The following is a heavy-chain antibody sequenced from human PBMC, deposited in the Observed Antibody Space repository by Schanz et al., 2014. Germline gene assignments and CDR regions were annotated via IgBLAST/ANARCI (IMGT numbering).Heavy chain of an antibody. CDR1: GYTFTSYD. V-gene: IGHV1-18*04. Sequence: QVLQVQSGSELKKPGTSVKVSCKASGYTFTSYDVSWVRQAPGQGLEWMGRIISILGIPNYAQKFQGRVTMTADTSTSTAYMDLRSLRSDDTAVYYCARDQSPYTNSSDVRYFDYWGQGTLVTVSS. CDR3: ARDQSPYTNSSDVRYFDY. D-gene: IGHD6-6*01. CDR2: IISILGIP. J-gene: IGHJ4*02.